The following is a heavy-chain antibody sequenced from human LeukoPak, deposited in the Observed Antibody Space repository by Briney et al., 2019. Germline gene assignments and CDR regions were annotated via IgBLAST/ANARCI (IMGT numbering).Heavy chain of an antibody. V-gene: IGHV4-38-2*02. CDR3: ARSKSYCSSTSCYNLYYYMDV. CDR2: IYHSGST. CDR1: GYSISSGYY. Sequence: SETLSLTCTVSGYSISSGYYWGWIRQPPGKGLEWIGNIYHSGSTYYNPSLKSRVTMSVDTSKNQFSLKLSSVTAADTAVYYCARSKSYCSSTSCYNLYYYMDVWGKGTTVTVSS. J-gene: IGHJ6*03. D-gene: IGHD2-2*02.